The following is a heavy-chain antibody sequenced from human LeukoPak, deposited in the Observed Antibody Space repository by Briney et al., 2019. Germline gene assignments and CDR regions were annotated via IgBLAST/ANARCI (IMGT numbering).Heavy chain of an antibody. D-gene: IGHD6-13*01. J-gene: IGHJ5*02. V-gene: IGHV4-4*07. CDR3: ARVSRAAAGPNWFDP. CDR2: IYTSGST. CDR1: GVSISSYY. Sequence: SETLSLTCTVSGVSISSYYWSWIRQPAGKGLEWIGRIYTSGSTNYNPSLKSRVTMSVDTSKNQFSLKLSSVTAADTAVYYCARVSRAAAGPNWFDPWGQGTLVTVSS.